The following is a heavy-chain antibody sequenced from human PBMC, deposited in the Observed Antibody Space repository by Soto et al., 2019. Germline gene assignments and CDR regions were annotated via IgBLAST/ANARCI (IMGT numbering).Heavy chain of an antibody. V-gene: IGHV1-3*01. D-gene: IGHD3-22*01. Sequence: GASVKVSCKASGYTFTSYAMHWVRQAPGQRLGWMGWINAGNGNTKYSQKFQGRVTITRDTSASTAYMELSSLRSEDTAVYYCARDPLYYYDSSGSAPYFDYWGQGALVTVPQ. J-gene: IGHJ4*02. CDR2: INAGNGNT. CDR1: GYTFTSYA. CDR3: ARDPLYYYDSSGSAPYFDY.